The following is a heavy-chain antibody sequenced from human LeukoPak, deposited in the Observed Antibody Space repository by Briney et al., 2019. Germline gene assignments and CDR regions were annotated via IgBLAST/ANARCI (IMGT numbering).Heavy chain of an antibody. CDR2: IDPSDSET. CDR3: ARQTAMGRSGDY. CDR1: GYSFTSYW. Sequence: LGESLKISRKASGYSFTSYWIGWVRQMPGKGLEWMGIIDPSDSETRYTPSFQGQVTISADKSLSTAYLQWNSLKASDTATYYCARQTAMGRSGDYWGQGTLVTVSS. J-gene: IGHJ4*02. D-gene: IGHD5-18*01. V-gene: IGHV5-51*01.